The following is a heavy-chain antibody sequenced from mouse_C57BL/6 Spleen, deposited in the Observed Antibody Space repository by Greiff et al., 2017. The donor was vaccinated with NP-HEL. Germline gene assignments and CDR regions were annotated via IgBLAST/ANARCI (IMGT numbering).Heavy chain of an antibody. V-gene: IGHV1-69*01. Sequence: QVQLKQPGAELVMPGASVKLSCKASGYTFTSYWMHWVKQRPGQGLEWIGEIDPSDSYTNYNQKFKGKSTLTVDKSSSTAYMQLSSLTSEDSAVYYCARRGYLYYAMDYWGQGTSVTVSS. J-gene: IGHJ4*01. CDR3: ARRGYLYYAMDY. D-gene: IGHD5-1*01. CDR1: GYTFTSYW. CDR2: IDPSDSYT.